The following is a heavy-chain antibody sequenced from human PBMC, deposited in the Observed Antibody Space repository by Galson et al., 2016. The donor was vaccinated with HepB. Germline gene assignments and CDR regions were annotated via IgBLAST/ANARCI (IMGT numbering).Heavy chain of an antibody. V-gene: IGHV4-59*08. CDR1: GGSITSYY. J-gene: IGHJ4*02. Sequence: TLSLTCTVSGGSITSYYWSWIRQPPGKGLEWIGYVSNSGSTNYMPSLKSRVTISVDTSRSQISLKLISVTAADTAFYYCARHGRSGSPYASRGVFISGFDYWGQGSLVTVSS. D-gene: IGHD1-26*01. CDR3: ARHGRSGSPYASRGVFISGFDY. CDR2: VSNSGST.